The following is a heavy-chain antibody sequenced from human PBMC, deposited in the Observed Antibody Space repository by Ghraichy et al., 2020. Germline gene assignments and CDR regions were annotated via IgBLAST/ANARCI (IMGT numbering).Heavy chain of an antibody. CDR2: IHYSGTT. J-gene: IGHJ4*02. D-gene: IGHD3-9*01. CDR1: GGSISSYY. V-gene: IGHV4-59*01. CDR3: ATTLF. Sequence: GSLSLPCTVSGGSISSYYWSWIRQPPGKGLEWIGYIHYSGTTSYSPSLKSRVTLSVDTSKNQFSLKLTSVTSADTAVYYCATTLFWGQGILVTVSS.